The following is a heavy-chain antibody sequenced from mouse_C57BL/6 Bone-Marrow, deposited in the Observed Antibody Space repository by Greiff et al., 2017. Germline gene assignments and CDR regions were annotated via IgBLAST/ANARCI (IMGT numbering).Heavy chain of an antibody. V-gene: IGHV1-50*01. CDR3: AISDYGYDGDY. J-gene: IGHJ2*01. CDR1: GYTFTSYW. Sequence: QVQLQQPGAELVKPGASVKLSCKASGYTFTSYWMQWVKQRPGQGLEWIGEIDPSDSYTNYNQKFKGKATLTVDTSSSTADMQLSSLTSEDSAVYYCAISDYGYDGDYWGQGTTLTVSS. CDR2: IDPSDSYT. D-gene: IGHD2-2*01.